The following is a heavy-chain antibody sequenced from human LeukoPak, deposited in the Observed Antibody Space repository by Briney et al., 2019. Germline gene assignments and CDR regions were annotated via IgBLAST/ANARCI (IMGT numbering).Heavy chain of an antibody. CDR3: AKWSELPYFDY. J-gene: IGHJ4*02. V-gene: IGHV3-9*01. Sequence: GGSLRLSCAASGFSFGDYAMHWVRQAPGKGLEWVSGITWNSDIKAYADSVKGRFTISRDNARNSLDLQMNSLRAEDTAVYYCAKWSELPYFDYWGQGAPVTVSS. CDR2: ITWNSDIK. CDR1: GFSFGDYA. D-gene: IGHD2-15*01.